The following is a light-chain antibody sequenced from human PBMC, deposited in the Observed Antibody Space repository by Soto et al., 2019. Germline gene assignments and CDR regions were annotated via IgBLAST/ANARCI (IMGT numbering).Light chain of an antibody. V-gene: IGKV1-5*01. Sequence: DIQMTQSPSTLSASVGDRVTITCRASQSISSYLNWYQQKPGKAPKLLIYDASSLDSGVPSRFSGSASGTEFTLTISSLQPDDFATYFCQQYDTYSSWPFGQGTKVDIK. CDR1: QSISSY. CDR3: QQYDTYSSWP. J-gene: IGKJ1*01. CDR2: DAS.